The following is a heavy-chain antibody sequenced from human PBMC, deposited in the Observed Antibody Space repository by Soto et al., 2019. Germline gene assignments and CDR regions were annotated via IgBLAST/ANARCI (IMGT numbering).Heavy chain of an antibody. CDR1: GYTFSNSA. CDR3: AAKNPRGVTVAAGGYAFDF. CDR2: INAGHGNT. V-gene: IGHV1-3*01. J-gene: IGHJ3*01. Sequence: QVQLVQSGAEVKKPGASVKISCKASGYTFSNSAMHWVRQAPGQRLEWMGWINAGHGNTKYSQKFQGRVTITSDTSASTAYMELSSLRSQDTAEYYCAAKNPRGVTVAAGGYAFDFWGQGAMVTVSS. D-gene: IGHD6-13*01.